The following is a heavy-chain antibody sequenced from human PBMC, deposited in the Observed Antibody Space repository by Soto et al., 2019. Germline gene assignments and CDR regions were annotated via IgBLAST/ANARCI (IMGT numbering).Heavy chain of an antibody. J-gene: IGHJ6*02. CDR1: GFSFTSHA. CDR3: AKRLGTSYYYLALDV. Sequence: EVQLLESGGGLVQPGGSLRLSCVASGFSFTSHAMNWVRQAPGKGLEWVSTSGGGGTSFYADSVKGRFTISRDNSKNTLYLQMNSLRPEDTAVYYCAKRLGTSYYYLALDVWGLGTTVTVSS. D-gene: IGHD6-6*01. CDR2: TSGGGGTS. V-gene: IGHV3-23*01.